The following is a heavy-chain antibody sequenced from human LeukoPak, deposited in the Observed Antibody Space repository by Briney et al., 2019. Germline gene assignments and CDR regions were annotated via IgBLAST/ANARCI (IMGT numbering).Heavy chain of an antibody. CDR2: IYPGDSDT. J-gene: IGHJ4*02. CDR1: GYSFTTYW. V-gene: IGHV5-51*01. D-gene: IGHD3-10*01. CDR3: ARQDHGSYDY. Sequence: GESLKISCKGSGYSFTTYWVVWVRQMPGKGLEWMGNIYPGDSDTRYSPSFQGQVTISADRSINTAYLQWTSLTASDTAMYYCARQDHGSYDYWGQGTLVTVSS.